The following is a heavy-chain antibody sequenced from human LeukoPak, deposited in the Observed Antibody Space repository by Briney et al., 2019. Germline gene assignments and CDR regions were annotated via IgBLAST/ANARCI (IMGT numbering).Heavy chain of an antibody. D-gene: IGHD3-22*01. CDR3: ARGYDSGSYYVY. V-gene: IGHV3-23*01. CDR2: ISGSGGST. J-gene: IGHJ4*02. CDR1: GFTFSSYA. Sequence: GGSLRLSCAASGFTFSSYAMSWVRQAPGKGLEWVSAISGSGGSTYYADSVKGRFTISRDNAKNSLYLQMNSLRAEDTAVYYCARGYDSGSYYVYWGQGTLDTVSS.